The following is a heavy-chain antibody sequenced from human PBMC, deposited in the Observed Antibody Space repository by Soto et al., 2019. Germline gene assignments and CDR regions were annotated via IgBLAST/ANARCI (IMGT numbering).Heavy chain of an antibody. D-gene: IGHD1-26*01. CDR3: ARSFGGRTRFDY. V-gene: IGHV3-21*01. CDR1: GFTFSSYS. Sequence: GGSLRLSCAASGFTFSSYSMNWVRQAPGKGLEWVSSISSSSSFIYYADSVKGRFTISRDNAKNSLYLQMNSLRAEDTAVYYCARSFGGRTRFDYWGQGTLVTVSS. CDR2: ISSSSSFI. J-gene: IGHJ4*02.